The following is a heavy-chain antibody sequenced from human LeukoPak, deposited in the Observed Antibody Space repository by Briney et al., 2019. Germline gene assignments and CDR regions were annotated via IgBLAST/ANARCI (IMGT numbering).Heavy chain of an antibody. D-gene: IGHD3-22*01. CDR3: ARDPNHYYDSSGYYGDY. CDR1: GYTFTNYA. J-gene: IGHJ4*02. CDR2: INTNTGNP. Sequence: ASVKVSCKASGYTFTNYAMNWVRQAPGQGLEWMGWINTNTGNPTYAQGFTGRFVFSLDTSVSTAYLQISSLKAEDTAVYYCARDPNHYYDSSGYYGDYWGQGTLVTVSS. V-gene: IGHV7-4-1*02.